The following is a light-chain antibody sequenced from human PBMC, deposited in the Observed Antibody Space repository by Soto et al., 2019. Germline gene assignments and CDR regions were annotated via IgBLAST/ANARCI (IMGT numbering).Light chain of an antibody. J-gene: IGKJ3*01. CDR3: LQHNSYPLT. CDR1: QGIRKD. V-gene: IGKV1-17*01. Sequence: DIQMTQSPSSLSASVGDRVTITCRASQGIRKDLGWYQQKPGKAPKHLIYGASSLQSGVPSRFSGSGSGTEFTLTISSMQPEDFATYYCLQHNSYPLTFGPGTKVDIK. CDR2: GAS.